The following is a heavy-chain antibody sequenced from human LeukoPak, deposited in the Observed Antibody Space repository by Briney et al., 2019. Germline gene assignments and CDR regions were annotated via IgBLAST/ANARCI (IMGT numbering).Heavy chain of an antibody. V-gene: IGHV4-59*08. D-gene: IGHD2-15*01. CDR1: GDSVTSSY. CDR3: ARLDCLVEGCYNH. CDR2: VSSDGTT. Sequence: SETLSLTCSVSGDSVTSSYWNWIRQPPGKGLEWIGYVSSDGTTNYNPSLRSRLLMSVDTAKNDISLILTSVTGADTAIYYCARLDCLVEGCYNHWGRGTLVTVS. J-gene: IGHJ4*02.